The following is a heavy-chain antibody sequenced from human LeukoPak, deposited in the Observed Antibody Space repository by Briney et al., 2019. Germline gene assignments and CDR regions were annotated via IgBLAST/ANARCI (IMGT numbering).Heavy chain of an antibody. D-gene: IGHD2-15*01. V-gene: IGHV1-2*06. CDR1: GYTFTSYD. CDR3: ARDGTGYCSGGSCYSGASFDY. J-gene: IGHJ4*02. CDR2: INPNSGGT. Sequence: VASVKVSCKASGYTFTSYDINWVRQAPEQGLEWMGRINPNSGGTNYAQKFQGRVTMTRDTSISTAYMELSRLRSDDTAVYYCARDGTGYCSGGSCYSGASFDYWGQGTLVTVSS.